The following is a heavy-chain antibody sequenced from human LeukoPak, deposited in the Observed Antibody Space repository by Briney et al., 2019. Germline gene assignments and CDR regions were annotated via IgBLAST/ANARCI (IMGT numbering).Heavy chain of an antibody. CDR1: GGSISSCY. D-gene: IGHD5-12*01. CDR3: ASSISGYGNFDY. CDR2: IHTSGST. V-gene: IGHV4-4*07. Sequence: PSETLSLTCTVSGGSISSCYWSWIRQPAGKGLEWIGRIHTSGSTNYNPSLKSRVTMSVDTSKNQFSLKLSSVTAADTAVYYCASSISGYGNFDYWGQGTLVTVSS. J-gene: IGHJ4*02.